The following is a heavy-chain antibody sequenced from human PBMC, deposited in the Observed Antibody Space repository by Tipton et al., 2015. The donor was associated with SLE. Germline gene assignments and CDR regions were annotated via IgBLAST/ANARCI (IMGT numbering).Heavy chain of an antibody. CDR2: ISSSGDNT. CDR3: ARAWPPINYYDSGGYYVAAFDI. V-gene: IGHV3-23*01. CDR1: GFTFRTYW. Sequence: SLRLSCAASGFTFRTYWMNWVRQAPGKGLEWVSGISSSGDNTLYADSVKGRFTVSRDNSKNTLYLQMYSLRAEDTAVYYCARAWPPINYYDSGGYYVAAFDIWGQGTAVTVSS. J-gene: IGHJ3*02. D-gene: IGHD3-22*01.